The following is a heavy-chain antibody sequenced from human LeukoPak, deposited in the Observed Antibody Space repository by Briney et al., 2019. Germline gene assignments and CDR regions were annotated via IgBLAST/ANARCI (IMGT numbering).Heavy chain of an antibody. D-gene: IGHD4-11*01. CDR1: GGSISSYY. CDR3: AGSVYSNYGAPYFDY. CDR2: IYTSGST. Sequence: SETLSLTCTVSGGSISSYYWSWIRQPAGKGLEWIGRIYTSGSTSYNPSLKSRVTMSVDTSKNQFSLKLSSVTAADTAVYYCAGSVYSNYGAPYFDYWGQGTLVTVSS. V-gene: IGHV4-4*07. J-gene: IGHJ4*02.